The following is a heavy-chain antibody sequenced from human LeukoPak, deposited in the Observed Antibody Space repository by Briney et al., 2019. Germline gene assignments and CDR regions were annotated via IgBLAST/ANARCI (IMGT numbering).Heavy chain of an antibody. CDR2: IIPIFGTA. CDR1: GGTFSSYA. J-gene: IGHJ4*02. Sequence: SVKVPCKASGGTFSSYASSWVRQAPGQGLEWMGGIIPIFGTANYAQKFQGRVTITADESTSTAYMELSSLRSEDTAVYYCARDRTAMTLFDYWGQGTLVTVSS. CDR3: ARDRTAMTLFDY. V-gene: IGHV1-69*01. D-gene: IGHD5-18*01.